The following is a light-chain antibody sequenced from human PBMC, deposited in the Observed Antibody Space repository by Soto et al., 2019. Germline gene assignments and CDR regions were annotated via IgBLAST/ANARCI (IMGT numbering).Light chain of an antibody. Sequence: EIVMTQSPATLSVSPGERVTLSCRASQSVSSNLAWYQQKTGQAPRLLIYGTSTRATGIPGRFSGSGSGTEFTLTISSLHSEEFAVYYCQQYNSWPPNTFGQGTKLEIK. CDR1: QSVSSN. J-gene: IGKJ2*01. V-gene: IGKV3-15*01. CDR2: GTS. CDR3: QQYNSWPPNT.